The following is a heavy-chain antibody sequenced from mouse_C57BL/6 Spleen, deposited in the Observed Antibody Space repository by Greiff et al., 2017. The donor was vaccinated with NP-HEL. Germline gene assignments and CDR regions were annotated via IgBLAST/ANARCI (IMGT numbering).Heavy chain of an antibody. Sequence: EVQLQQSGPELVKPGASVKMSCKASGYTFTDYNMHWVKQSHGKSLEWLGYINPNNGGTSYNQKFKGKATLTVNTSSSTAYMELRSLTSEDSAVYYCAIYYPWYFDVWGTETTVTVSS. D-gene: IGHD2-1*01. CDR3: AIYYPWYFDV. CDR1: GYTFTDYN. CDR2: INPNNGGT. V-gene: IGHV1-22*01. J-gene: IGHJ1*03.